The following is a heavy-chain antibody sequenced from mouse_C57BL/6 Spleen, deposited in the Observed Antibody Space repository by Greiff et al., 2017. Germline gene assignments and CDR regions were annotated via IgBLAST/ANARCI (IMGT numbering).Heavy chain of an antibody. J-gene: IGHJ1*03. V-gene: IGHV10-3*01. D-gene: IGHD2-3*01. CDR2: IRSKSSNYAT. Sequence: EVQGVESGGGLVQPTGSLKLSCAASGFTFNTYAMHWVRQAPGKGLEWVARIRSKSSNYATYYADSVKYRFTISRDDSQSMLYLQMNNLKTEDTAMYYCVRSYYDGYYGYFDVWGTGTTVTVSS. CDR3: VRSYYDGYYGYFDV. CDR1: GFTFNTYA.